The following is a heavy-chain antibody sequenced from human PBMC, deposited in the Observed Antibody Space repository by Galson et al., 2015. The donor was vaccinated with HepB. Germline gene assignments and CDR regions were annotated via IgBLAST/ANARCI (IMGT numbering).Heavy chain of an antibody. CDR1: GFTFSVDN. CDR2: ISPSTSHI. V-gene: IGHV3-21*01. CDR3: ARNRDHYDSGSYSDDDAFDV. D-gene: IGHD3-10*01. J-gene: IGHJ3*01. Sequence: SLRLSCAASGFTFSVDNMNWVRQAPGQGLEWVSSISPSTSHIYYADSVKGRFTISRDNAKNTLYLQMNSLRAEDTAVYYCARNRDHYDSGSYSDDDAFDVWGQGTMVTVSS.